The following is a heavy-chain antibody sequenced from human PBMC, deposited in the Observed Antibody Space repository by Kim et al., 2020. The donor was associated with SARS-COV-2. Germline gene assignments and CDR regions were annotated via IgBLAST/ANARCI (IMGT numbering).Heavy chain of an antibody. D-gene: IGHD1-1*01. Sequence: STSYADSVKGRFTISRDNSKNTLYLQMNSLRAEDTAVYYCARQQLGYIDYWGQGTLVTVSS. J-gene: IGHJ4*02. CDR3: ARQQLGYIDY. V-gene: IGHV3-23*03. CDR2: ST.